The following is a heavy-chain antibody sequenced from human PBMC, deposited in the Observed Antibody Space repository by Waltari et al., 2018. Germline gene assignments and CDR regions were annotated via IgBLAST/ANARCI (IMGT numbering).Heavy chain of an antibody. Sequence: EEQLVESGGGLVQPGGSLGLSCAPSGFIFSTYSMNWVRQAPGKGLEWISYSSSVGTTIYYADSVKDRVTISRDNAKNSLHLQMNSLRAEDTAVYYCVREIRGTGYFPDAFDIWGQGTMVSVSS. CDR1: GFIFSTYS. J-gene: IGHJ3*02. CDR2: SSSVGTTI. D-gene: IGHD3-9*01. CDR3: VREIRGTGYFPDAFDI. V-gene: IGHV3-48*01.